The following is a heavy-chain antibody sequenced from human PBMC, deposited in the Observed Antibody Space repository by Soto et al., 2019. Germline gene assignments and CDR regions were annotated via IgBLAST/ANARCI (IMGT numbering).Heavy chain of an antibody. CDR1: VFTFTSSA. J-gene: IGHJ4*02. V-gene: IGHV1-58*01. CDR3: AAEGYYDILTGYSYYFDY. D-gene: IGHD3-9*01. CDR2: IVVGSGNT. Sequence: SVKVCCKASVFTFTSSAVQWVRQARGQRLEWIGWIVVGSGNTNYAQKFQERVTITRDMSTSTAYMELSSLRSEDTAVYYCAAEGYYDILTGYSYYFDYWGQGTLVTVSS.